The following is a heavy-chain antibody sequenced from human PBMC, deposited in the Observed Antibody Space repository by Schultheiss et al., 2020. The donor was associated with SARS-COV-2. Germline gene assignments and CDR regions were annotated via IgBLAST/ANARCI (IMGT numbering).Heavy chain of an antibody. D-gene: IGHD3-22*01. Sequence: GGSLRLSCAASGFTFSDYWMHWVRQVPGKGLVWVSCIKSDGSIISYADSVKGRFTISRDNAKNTLFLQMNSLRAEDTAVYYCAKDRHYYYDSSGHDYWGQGTLVTVSS. J-gene: IGHJ4*02. CDR3: AKDRHYYYDSSGHDY. V-gene: IGHV3-74*01. CDR1: GFTFSDYW. CDR2: IKSDGSII.